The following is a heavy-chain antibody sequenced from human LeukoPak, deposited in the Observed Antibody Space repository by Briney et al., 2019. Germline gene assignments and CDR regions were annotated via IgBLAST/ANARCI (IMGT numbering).Heavy chain of an antibody. V-gene: IGHV3-53*01. CDR1: GFFVSNYY. CDR3: ARAGYLGTDAFDI. D-gene: IGHD1-14*01. CDR2: IFTAGST. J-gene: IGHJ3*02. Sequence: GGSLRLSRAVSGFFVSNYYMDWVRQAPGKGLDWVSVIFTAGSTYNADSVKGRFTISRDNFKNTLYLQMNSLRAEDTAVYYCARAGYLGTDAFDIWGQGTMVTVSS.